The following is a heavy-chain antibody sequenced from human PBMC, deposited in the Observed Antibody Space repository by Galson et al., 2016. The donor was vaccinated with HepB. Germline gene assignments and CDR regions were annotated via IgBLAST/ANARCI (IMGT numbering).Heavy chain of an antibody. J-gene: IGHJ4*02. CDR1: GYTFTSYA. D-gene: IGHD2-2*01. CDR2: INTNTGNP. V-gene: IGHV7-4-1*02. CDR3: ARDGGAYPYQFDF. Sequence: SVKVSCKASGYTFTSYAMNWVRQAPGQGLEWMGWINTNTGNPTYAQDFTGRLAFSLDTSASTPYLQISSLKAEDTAIYYCARDGGAYPYQFDFWGQGTLVTVSS.